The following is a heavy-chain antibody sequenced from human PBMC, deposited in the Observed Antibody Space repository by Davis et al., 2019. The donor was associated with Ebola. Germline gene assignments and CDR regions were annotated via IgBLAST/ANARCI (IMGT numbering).Heavy chain of an antibody. CDR2: IYSDGST. V-gene: IGHV3-53*01. J-gene: IGHJ6*02. CDR3: ARDGRYYGMDV. Sequence: GESLKISCAASGFTVSNNYISWVRQTPGKGLEWVSVIYSDGSTYYADSVKGRFTISRDNSKNTVYLQMNSLRAEDTAVYYCARDGRYYGMDVWGQGTTVTVSS. CDR1: GFTVSNNY.